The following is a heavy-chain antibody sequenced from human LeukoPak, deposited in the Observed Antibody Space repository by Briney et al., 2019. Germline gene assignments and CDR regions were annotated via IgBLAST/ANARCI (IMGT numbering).Heavy chain of an antibody. D-gene: IGHD6-25*01. J-gene: IGHJ4*02. CDR3: ARESAESFDY. CDR1: GFTFTSHS. V-gene: IGHV3-21*01. Sequence: GGSLRLSCVASGFTFTSHSMNWVRQAPGKGLEWVSSICSSSRAIYYADSVKGRFTISRDNAKNSLFLEMNSLRAEDTAVYYCARESAESFDYWGQGTLVTVSS. CDR2: ICSSSRAI.